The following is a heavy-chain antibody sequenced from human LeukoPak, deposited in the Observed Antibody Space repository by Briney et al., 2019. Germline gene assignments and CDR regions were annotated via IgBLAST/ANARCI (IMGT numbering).Heavy chain of an antibody. J-gene: IGHJ4*02. D-gene: IGHD2-15*01. CDR1: GGSISNHY. V-gene: IGHV4-59*11. Sequence: PSETLSLTCIVSGGSISNHYWSWIRQPPGKGLEWIGHLYYTGNTNYNPFLKSRVTISVDTSKPQFSLKLSSVTAADTALYYCATGRGWFPDHWGQGALVIVSS. CDR3: ATGRGWFPDH. CDR2: LYYTGNT.